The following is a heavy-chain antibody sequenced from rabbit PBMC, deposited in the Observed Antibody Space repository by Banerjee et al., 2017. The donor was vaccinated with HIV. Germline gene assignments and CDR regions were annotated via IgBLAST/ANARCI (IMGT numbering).Heavy chain of an antibody. CDR2: IYAGSSGST. CDR3: ARSLYYTYRYAGVTYPSYFNL. V-gene: IGHV1S40*01. Sequence: QSLEESGGDLVKPGASLTLTCTASGIDFSSSYYMCWVRQAPGKGLEWIACIYAGSSGSTYYAGWAKGRFTISKTSSTTVTLQMTSLTAADTATYFCARSLYYTYRYAGVTYPSYFNLWGQGTLVTVS. J-gene: IGHJ4*01. D-gene: IGHD6-1*01. CDR1: GIDFSSSYY.